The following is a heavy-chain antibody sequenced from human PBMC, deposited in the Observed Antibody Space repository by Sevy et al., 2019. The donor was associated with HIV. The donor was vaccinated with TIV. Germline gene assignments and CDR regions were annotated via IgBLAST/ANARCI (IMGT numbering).Heavy chain of an antibody. Sequence: ASVKASCKVSGYTLTELSMHWVRQAPGKGLEWMGGFDPEDGETIYAQKFQGRVTMTEDTSTDTAYMELSSLRSEDTAVYYCATDQHPGGAPIRRYCSGGSCYVAWGQGTLVTVSS. CDR1: GYTLTELS. J-gene: IGHJ5*02. D-gene: IGHD2-15*01. V-gene: IGHV1-24*01. CDR3: ATDQHPGGAPIRRYCSGGSCYVA. CDR2: FDPEDGET.